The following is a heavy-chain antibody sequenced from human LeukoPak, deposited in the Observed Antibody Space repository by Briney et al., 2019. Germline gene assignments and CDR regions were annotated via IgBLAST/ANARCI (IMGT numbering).Heavy chain of an antibody. CDR2: IYTSGST. CDR3: ARKTIHLGFGP. Sequence: SETLSLTCTVSGGSISSYYLSWIRRPAGKGLEWIGRIYTSGSTNYNPSLKSRVTMSGDTSKNQLSLKLSSVTAADTAVHYCARKTIHLGFGPWGQGTLVTVSS. V-gene: IGHV4-4*07. D-gene: IGHD5-18*01. J-gene: IGHJ5*02. CDR1: GGSISSYY.